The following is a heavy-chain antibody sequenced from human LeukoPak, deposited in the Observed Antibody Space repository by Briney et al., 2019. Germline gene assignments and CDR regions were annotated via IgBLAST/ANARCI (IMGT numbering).Heavy chain of an antibody. Sequence: SETLSLTCAVYGGSFSGYYWSWIRQPPGKGLEWIGEINHSGSTNYNPSLKSRVTMSVDTSKNQFSLKLSSVTAADTAVYYCARRMVHGMDVWGQGTTVTVSS. D-gene: IGHD2-8*01. CDR1: GGSFSGYY. CDR3: ARRMVHGMDV. CDR2: INHSGST. J-gene: IGHJ6*02. V-gene: IGHV4-34*01.